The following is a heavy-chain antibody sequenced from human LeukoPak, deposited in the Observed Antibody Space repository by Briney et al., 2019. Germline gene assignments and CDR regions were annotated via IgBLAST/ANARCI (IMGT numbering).Heavy chain of an antibody. Sequence: SETLSLTCTVSGGSICGYDWRWIRQPPGKGLEWIGDVNHSGSTNYNPSLKSRVTISVDTSKNQFSLKLSSVTAADTAVYYCARDQWFGELSWFDPWGQGTLVTVSS. CDR1: GGSICGYD. CDR2: VNHSGST. J-gene: IGHJ5*02. D-gene: IGHD3-10*01. V-gene: IGHV4-34*01. CDR3: ARDQWFGELSWFDP.